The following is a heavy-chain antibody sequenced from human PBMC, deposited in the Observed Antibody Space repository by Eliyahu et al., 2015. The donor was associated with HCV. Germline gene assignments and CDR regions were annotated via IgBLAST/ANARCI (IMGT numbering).Heavy chain of an antibody. CDR1: GFTFSSYG. V-gene: IGHV3-30*18. Sequence: QVQLVESGGGVVQPGKSLRLSCAASGFTFSSYGMHWVRQAPGKGLEWVAVMSYDGSHEDYSDSVKGRFTISRDYSNNMVYLQMNILKAEDTAVYYCAKDSGECLSSSCLGIDHWGQGTLVTVSS. D-gene: IGHD6-19*01. CDR3: AKDSGECLSSSCLGIDH. J-gene: IGHJ4*02. CDR2: MSYDGSHE.